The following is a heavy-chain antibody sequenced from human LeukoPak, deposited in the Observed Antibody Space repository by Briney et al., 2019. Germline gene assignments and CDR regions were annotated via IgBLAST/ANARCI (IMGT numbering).Heavy chain of an antibody. CDR1: GGSISSSTYY. CDR3: ASSYYYDSSGYSNWGYMDV. CDR2: MYYDGNT. Sequence: SETLSLTCTVSGGSISSSTYYWGWIRQPPGRGLEWIGTMYYDGNTYYNPSLKSRVAISVDTSKNQFSLKLSSVTAADTAVYYCASSYYYDSSGYSNWGYMDVWGKGTTVTVSS. J-gene: IGHJ6*03. D-gene: IGHD3-22*01. V-gene: IGHV4-39*01.